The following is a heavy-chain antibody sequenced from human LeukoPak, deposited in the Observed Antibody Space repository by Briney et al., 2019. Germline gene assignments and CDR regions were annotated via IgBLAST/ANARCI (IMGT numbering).Heavy chain of an antibody. J-gene: IGHJ4*02. CDR3: AGSWFYRDYFEY. D-gene: IGHD3-10*01. CDR1: GFPFSSYG. Sequence: GRSLRLSCAASGFPFSSYGMHWVRQAPGKGLEWVAVLSYDGSNEYYADSVKGRFTISRDNSKNTLYLQMNNLRVEDTAVYYCAGSWFYRDYFEYWGQGTLVTVSS. CDR2: LSYDGSNE. V-gene: IGHV3-30*03.